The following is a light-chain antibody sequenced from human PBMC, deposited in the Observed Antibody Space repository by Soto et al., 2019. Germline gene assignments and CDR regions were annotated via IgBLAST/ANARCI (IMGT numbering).Light chain of an antibody. CDR2: DAY. CDR3: QYYGPSLA. V-gene: IGKV3-20*01. J-gene: IGKJ4*01. Sequence: EIVLTQSPGTVSLSPGERATLSCRASQRISSNSLAWYQQKPGQAPRLLIYDAYNRAAGVPDRFSGSGSGADFTLTITALEPEDFAVYYCQYYGPSLAFGGGTNVETK. CDR1: QRISSNS.